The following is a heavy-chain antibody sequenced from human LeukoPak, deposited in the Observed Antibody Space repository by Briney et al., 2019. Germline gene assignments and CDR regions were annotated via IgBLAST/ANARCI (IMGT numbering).Heavy chain of an antibody. CDR3: AKDRMVYSSSSPGED. J-gene: IGHJ4*02. CDR2: INPSGGST. Sequence: GASVKVSCKASGYTFTSYYMHWVRQAPGQGLEWMGIINPSGGSTSYAQKFQGRVTMTRDMSTSTVYMELSNLRSEDTAVYYCAKDRMVYSSSSPGEDWGQGTLVTVSS. V-gene: IGHV1-46*01. D-gene: IGHD6-6*01. CDR1: GYTFTSYY.